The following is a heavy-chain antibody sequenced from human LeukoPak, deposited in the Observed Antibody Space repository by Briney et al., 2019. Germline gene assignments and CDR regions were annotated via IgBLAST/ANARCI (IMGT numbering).Heavy chain of an antibody. CDR3: ARDRPNYYDTSGHYYRRDGDY. D-gene: IGHD3-22*01. CDR2: INSDGSST. Sequence: GGSLRLSCAASGFTFSSYWMHWVRQAPGKGLVWVSRINSDGSSTSYADSVKGRFTISRDNAKNTLYLQMNSLRAEDTAVYYCARDRPNYYDTSGHYYRRDGDYWGQGTLVTVSS. J-gene: IGHJ4*02. CDR1: GFTFSSYW. V-gene: IGHV3-74*01.